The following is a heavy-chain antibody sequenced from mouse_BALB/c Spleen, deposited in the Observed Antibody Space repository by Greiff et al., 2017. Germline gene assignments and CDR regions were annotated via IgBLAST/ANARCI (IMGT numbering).Heavy chain of an antibody. Sequence: QVQLQQSGAELMKPGASVKISCKATGYTFSSYWIEWVKQRPGHGLEWIGEILPGSGSTNYNEKFKGKATFTADTSSNTAYMQLSSLTSEDSAVYYCARSRGLLRQDLAMDYWGQGTSVTVSS. J-gene: IGHJ4*01. CDR3: ARSRGLLRQDLAMDY. CDR1: GYTFSSYW. D-gene: IGHD2-3*01. CDR2: ILPGSGST. V-gene: IGHV1-9*01.